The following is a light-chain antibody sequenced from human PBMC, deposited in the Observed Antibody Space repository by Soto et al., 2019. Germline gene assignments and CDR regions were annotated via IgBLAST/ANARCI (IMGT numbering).Light chain of an antibody. CDR2: GVT. J-gene: IGLJ1*01. CDR3: SSYSTSFFYV. V-gene: IGLV2-14*01. CDR1: SADIGFYDY. Sequence: HSALTQPASVSGSPGQSITISCTGTSADIGFYDYVSWYQQYPGKAPNLLIYGVTYRPSGISYRFSGSKSGSTASLTISGLRDEDDADYYCSSYSTSFFYVFGTGTKLTVL.